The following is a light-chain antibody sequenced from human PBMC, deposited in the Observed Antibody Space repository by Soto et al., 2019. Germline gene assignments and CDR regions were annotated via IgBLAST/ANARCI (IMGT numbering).Light chain of an antibody. CDR2: KAS. Sequence: DIQMNQSPSTLSGTVGDRVTITCRASQTISSWLAWYQQKPGKAPKLLIYKASTLKSGVPSRFSGSGSGTEFTLTISCLQSDDFVTYYCQQYYSYPPTFGQGTKVDIK. V-gene: IGKV1-5*03. CDR3: QQYYSYPPT. J-gene: IGKJ1*01. CDR1: QTISSW.